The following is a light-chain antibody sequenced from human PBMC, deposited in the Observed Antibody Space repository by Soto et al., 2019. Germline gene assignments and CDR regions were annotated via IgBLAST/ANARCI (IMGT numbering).Light chain of an antibody. CDR2: ANN. CDR1: NSNIGAGYD. V-gene: IGLV1-40*01. J-gene: IGLJ1*01. Sequence: QSVLTQPPSVSGAPGQRVTIACTGSNSNIGAGYDVHWYQQLPGTAPKLLIYANNNRPSGVPDRFSGSRSGTSASLAITGLQAEDEADYYCQSYDSSLGGFYVFGTGTKVTVL. CDR3: QSYDSSLGGFYV.